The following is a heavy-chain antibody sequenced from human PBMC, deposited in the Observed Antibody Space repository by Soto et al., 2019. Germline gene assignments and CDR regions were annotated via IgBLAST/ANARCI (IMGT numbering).Heavy chain of an antibody. V-gene: IGHV3-74*01. CDR1: GFTFSSYW. D-gene: IGHD2-15*01. J-gene: IGHJ4*02. CDR2: INSDGSNT. CDR3: VRTSLVVAAATLQDY. Sequence: GGSLRLSCAASGFTFSSYWMHWVRQAPGKGLVWVSRINSDGSNTSYADSVKGRFTISRDNAKNTLYLQMNSLRAEDTAVYYCVRTSLVVAAATLQDYWGQGTLVTVSS.